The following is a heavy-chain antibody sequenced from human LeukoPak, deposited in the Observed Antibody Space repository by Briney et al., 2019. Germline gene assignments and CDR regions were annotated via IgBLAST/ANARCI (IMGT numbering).Heavy chain of an antibody. J-gene: IGHJ4*02. V-gene: IGHV3-23*01. CDR3: AKYPGIAAAGPNFY. CDR1: GFTFSSYA. Sequence: GGSLRLSCAASGFTFSSYAMSWVRQAPGKGLEWVSAISGSGGSTYYADSVKGRFNISRDNSKNTLYLQMNSLRAEDTAVYYCAKYPGIAAAGPNFYWGQGTLVTVSS. D-gene: IGHD6-13*01. CDR2: ISGSGGST.